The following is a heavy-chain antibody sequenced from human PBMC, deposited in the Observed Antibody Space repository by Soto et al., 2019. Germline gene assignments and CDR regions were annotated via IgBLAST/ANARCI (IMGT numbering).Heavy chain of an antibody. Sequence: ASVKVSCKASGYTFTSYAMHWVRQAPGQRLEWMGWINAGNGNTKYSQKFQGRVTITRDTSASTAYMELSSLRSEDTAVYYCARDPQYYYDSRTIPRYYYGMDVWGQGTTVTVSS. V-gene: IGHV1-3*01. D-gene: IGHD3-22*01. CDR3: ARDPQYYYDSRTIPRYYYGMDV. CDR1: GYTFTSYA. J-gene: IGHJ6*02. CDR2: INAGNGNT.